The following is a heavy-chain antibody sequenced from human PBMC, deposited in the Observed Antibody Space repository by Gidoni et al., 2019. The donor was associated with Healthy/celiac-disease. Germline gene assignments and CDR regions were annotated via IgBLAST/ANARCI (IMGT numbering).Heavy chain of an antibody. CDR1: GASVSSGSYY. CDR3: ARDHSSSWPPQSDGMDV. D-gene: IGHD6-13*01. V-gene: IGHV4-61*01. Sequence: QLQLQESGPGLVNPSETLSLPCTVSGASVSSGSYYWIWIRQPPGKGLEWIGYIYYSGSTNYNPSLKSRVTISVDTSKNQFSLKLSSVTAADTAVYYCARDHSSSWPPQSDGMDVWGQGTTVTVSS. CDR2: IYYSGST. J-gene: IGHJ6*02.